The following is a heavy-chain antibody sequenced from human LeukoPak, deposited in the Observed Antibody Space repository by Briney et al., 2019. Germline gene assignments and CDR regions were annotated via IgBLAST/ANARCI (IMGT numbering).Heavy chain of an antibody. V-gene: IGHV3-23*01. J-gene: IGHJ1*01. CDR2: VSGSGRST. CDR1: GFNFSSYA. D-gene: IGHD6-19*01. CDR3: ARDGVAVAGPEYFQH. Sequence: PGGSLRLSCAASGFNFSSYAMGWVRRPPGKGPEWVSSVSGSGRSTYYTDSVKGRFTISRDNAKNSLYLQMNSLRAEDTAVYYCARDGVAVAGPEYFQHWGQGTLVTVSS.